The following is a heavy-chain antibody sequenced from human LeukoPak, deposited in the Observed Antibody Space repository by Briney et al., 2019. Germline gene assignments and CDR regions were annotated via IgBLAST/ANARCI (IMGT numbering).Heavy chain of an antibody. J-gene: IGHJ4*02. CDR1: GGSTTSDS. V-gene: IGHV4-59*01. CDR3: ARDGYLHPTRQQLVGGYFDY. CDR2: IYYSLSP. D-gene: IGHD6-13*01. Sequence: SESLSLTCIVSGGSTTSDSASCVRQPPGNGMPWVGYIYYSLSPNYTPSLKSRVTISVVTSKNQFSLQLSHVPAADTAVYYCARDGYLHPTRQQLVGGYFDYRGQGTMVTVSS.